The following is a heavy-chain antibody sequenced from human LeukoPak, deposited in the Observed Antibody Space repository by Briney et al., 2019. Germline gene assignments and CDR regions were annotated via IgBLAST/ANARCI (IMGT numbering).Heavy chain of an antibody. Sequence: GGSLRLSCAASGFTFSNYWMHWVRQAPGKGLMWASHIDDDGSTTTAYADSVKGRFTISRDNSKNTLYLEMNSLRPEDTAIYYCAKDLISPRSVGSSEKLDYWGQGTLVTVSS. V-gene: IGHV3-74*01. CDR3: AKDLISPRSVGSSEKLDY. J-gene: IGHJ4*02. CDR2: IDDDGSTTT. CDR1: GFTFSNYW. D-gene: IGHD3-10*01.